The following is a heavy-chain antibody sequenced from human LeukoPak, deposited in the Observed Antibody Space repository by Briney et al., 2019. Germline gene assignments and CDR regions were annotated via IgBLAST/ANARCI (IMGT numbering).Heavy chain of an antibody. CDR1: GYTFTSYY. D-gene: IGHD6-6*01. CDR3: ARGRPSIAASFDP. CDR2: INPSGGST. J-gene: IGHJ5*02. Sequence: GASVKVSCKASGYTFTSYYMHWVRQAPGQGLEWMGIINPSGGSTSYAQKFQGRVIMTRDMSTSTVYMELSSLRSEDTAVYYCARGRPSIAASFDPWGQGTLVTVSS. V-gene: IGHV1-46*01.